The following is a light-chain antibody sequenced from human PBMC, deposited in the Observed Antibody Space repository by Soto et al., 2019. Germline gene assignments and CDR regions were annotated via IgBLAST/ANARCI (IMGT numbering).Light chain of an antibody. Sequence: EIVMTQSPATLSVSPGERATLSCRASQSVSSNLAWYQQKPGQAPRLLIYGASTRATGIPARFSGSGSGTAFTLTISSLQSEDFAVYYCQRYNSWPPLTFGGGTKVEIK. V-gene: IGKV3D-15*01. CDR3: QRYNSWPPLT. J-gene: IGKJ4*01. CDR1: QSVSSN. CDR2: GAS.